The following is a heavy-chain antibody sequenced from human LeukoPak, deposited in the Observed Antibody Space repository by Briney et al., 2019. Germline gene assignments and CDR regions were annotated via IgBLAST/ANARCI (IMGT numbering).Heavy chain of an antibody. Sequence: PGGSLRLSCAASGFTFSSYAMSWVRQAPGKGLEWVSAISGSGGSTYYADSVKGRFTISRDNSKNSLYLQMNSLRAEDTAVYYCARVGGDYSGYDYADYWGQGTLVTVSS. J-gene: IGHJ4*02. D-gene: IGHD5-12*01. V-gene: IGHV3-23*01. CDR2: ISGSGGST. CDR1: GFTFSSYA. CDR3: ARVGGDYSGYDYADY.